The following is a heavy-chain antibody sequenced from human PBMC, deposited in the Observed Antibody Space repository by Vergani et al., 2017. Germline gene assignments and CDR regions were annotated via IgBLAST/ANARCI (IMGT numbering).Heavy chain of an antibody. V-gene: IGHV3-23*01. D-gene: IGHD6-19*01. CDR2: ISGSGGST. Sequence: EVQLLESGGGSVQPGGSLRLSCAASGFTFSSYAMSWVRQAPGKGLEWVSAISGSGGSTYYADSVKGRFTISRDNSKNTLYLQMNSLRAEDTAVYYCAKTVAQWLVWGGFEYWGQGTLVTVSS. CDR3: AKTVAQWLVWGGFEY. J-gene: IGHJ4*02. CDR1: GFTFSSYA.